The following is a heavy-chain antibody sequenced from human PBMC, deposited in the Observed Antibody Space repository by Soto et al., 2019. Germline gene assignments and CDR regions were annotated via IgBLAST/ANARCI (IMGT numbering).Heavy chain of an antibody. V-gene: IGHV4-59*08. CDR1: GGSISSYY. CDR3: ARKWNYYYMDV. D-gene: IGHD1-26*01. J-gene: IGHJ6*03. Sequence: PSEALSLTCTVSGGSISSYYWSWIRQPPGKGLEWIGYIYYSGSTNYNPSLKSRVTISVDTSKDQFSLKLSSVTAADTAVYYCARKWNYYYMDVSGKGTKVTVSS. CDR2: IYYSGST.